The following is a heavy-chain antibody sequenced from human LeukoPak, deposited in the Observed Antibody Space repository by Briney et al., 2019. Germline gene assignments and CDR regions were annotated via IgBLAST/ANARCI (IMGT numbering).Heavy chain of an antibody. Sequence: GASVKVSCKVSGYTLTELSMHWVRQAPGKGLEWMGGFDPEDGETIYAQKFQGRVTITADKSTSTAYMELSSLRSEDTAVYYCARSIGYCSSTSCYFEDAFDIWGQGTMVTVSS. D-gene: IGHD2-2*01. V-gene: IGHV1-24*01. J-gene: IGHJ3*02. CDR2: FDPEDGET. CDR3: ARSIGYCSSTSCYFEDAFDI. CDR1: GYTLTELS.